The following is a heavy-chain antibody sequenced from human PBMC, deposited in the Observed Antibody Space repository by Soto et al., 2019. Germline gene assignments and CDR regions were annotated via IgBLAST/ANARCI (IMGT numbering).Heavy chain of an antibody. Sequence: QVHLVQSGAEVKKPGASVKVSCKASGYAFTSYGMSWVRQAPGQGLEWMGWINTYNSDTNSAPRLQGRITMTTDTSTSTAYMERRSLTSEDTAVYFCVRDERDSCSGGNCFYFDYWCQGTLVSVSS. CDR2: INTYNSDT. D-gene: IGHD2-15*01. CDR3: VRDERDSCSGGNCFYFDY. J-gene: IGHJ4*02. CDR1: GYAFTSYG. V-gene: IGHV1-18*04.